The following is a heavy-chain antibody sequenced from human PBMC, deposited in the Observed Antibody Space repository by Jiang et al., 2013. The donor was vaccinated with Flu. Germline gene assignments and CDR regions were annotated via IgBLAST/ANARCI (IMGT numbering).Heavy chain of an antibody. CDR1: GGSVSGGSYY. CDR3: ARSIVPRTYYYFDS. Sequence: PGLVKPSETLSLTCTVSGGSVSGGSYYWSWIRQPPGRGLEWIAYIYYGGSTNYNPSLKSRVTISIDTSKNQFSLKLTSVTAADTAMYYCARSIVPRTYYYFDSWGQGTLVTVSS. J-gene: IGHJ4*02. D-gene: IGHD2-2*01. V-gene: IGHV4-61*01. CDR2: IYYGGST.